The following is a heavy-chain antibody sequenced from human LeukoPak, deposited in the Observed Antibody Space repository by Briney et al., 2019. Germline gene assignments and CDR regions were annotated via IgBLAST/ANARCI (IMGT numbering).Heavy chain of an antibody. D-gene: IGHD3-10*01. CDR1: GFTFNNYG. Sequence: PGRSLRLSCAASGFTFNNYGMHWVRQAPGKGLEWVAVISYDGSDKYYADSVKGRFTISRDNSKNTLYLQVNSLRAEDTAVYYCAKDGLLGYGSGSSHYYYYYMDVWGKGTTVTISS. CDR3: AKDGLLGYGSGSSHYYYYYMDV. V-gene: IGHV3-30*18. CDR2: ISYDGSDK. J-gene: IGHJ6*03.